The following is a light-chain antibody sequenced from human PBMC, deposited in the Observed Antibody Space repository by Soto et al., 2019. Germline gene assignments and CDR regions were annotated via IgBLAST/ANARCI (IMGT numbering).Light chain of an antibody. CDR3: QQYNNWPPYT. CDR1: QSVSSN. V-gene: IGKV3-15*01. CDR2: GAS. J-gene: IGKJ1*01. Sequence: EIVMTQSPATLSVSPGERATLSCRASQSVSSNLAWYQQKPGQAPRLLIYGASTRATGIPARFSGSGSGTEFTFTISSLQSEDFAVYYCQQYNNWPPYTFGQGTKVEIK.